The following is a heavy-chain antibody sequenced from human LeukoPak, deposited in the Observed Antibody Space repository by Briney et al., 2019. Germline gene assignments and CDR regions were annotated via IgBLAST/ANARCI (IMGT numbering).Heavy chain of an antibody. CDR3: ARDKVIASAGTPNWFDP. Sequence: ASVKVSCKASGYTFTGHYIHWVRQAPGQGLEWMGWINPKSGGTDYAQKFQGRVTMTRDTSISTAYMELSSLRSDDTAVYYCARDKVIASAGTPNWFDPWGQGTLVTVSS. D-gene: IGHD2-21*01. J-gene: IGHJ5*02. V-gene: IGHV1-2*02. CDR1: GYTFTGHY. CDR2: INPKSGGT.